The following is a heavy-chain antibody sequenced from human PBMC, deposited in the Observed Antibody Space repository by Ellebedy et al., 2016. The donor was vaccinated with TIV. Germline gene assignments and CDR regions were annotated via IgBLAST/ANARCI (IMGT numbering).Heavy chain of an antibody. CDR2: IYPGDSDT. CDR3: ARRGTMFRRNYYGMDV. J-gene: IGHJ6*02. V-gene: IGHV5-51*01. D-gene: IGHD3-10*02. CDR1: GYNFNTYW. Sequence: GGSLRLXCKTSGYNFNTYWIGWVRQMPGKGLEWMGIIYPGDSDTRYGPSFQGQVTISADKSISTAYLQWSGLKASDTAIYYCARRGTMFRRNYYGMDVWGQGTTVIVSS.